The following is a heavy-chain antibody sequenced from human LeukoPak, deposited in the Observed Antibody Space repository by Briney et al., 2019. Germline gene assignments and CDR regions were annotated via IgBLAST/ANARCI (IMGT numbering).Heavy chain of an antibody. CDR2: ISGSDEST. Sequence: PGGSLRLSCAASGFTFTNNGMSWVRQAPGKGLEWVSAISGSDESTHYADSVKGRFTISRDNSRELLYLQMNSLRVEDTAVYYCAKDPNGDYVGAFDSWGQGTMVTVSS. CDR3: AKDPNGDYVGAFDS. D-gene: IGHD4-17*01. V-gene: IGHV3-23*01. CDR1: GFTFTNNG. J-gene: IGHJ3*02.